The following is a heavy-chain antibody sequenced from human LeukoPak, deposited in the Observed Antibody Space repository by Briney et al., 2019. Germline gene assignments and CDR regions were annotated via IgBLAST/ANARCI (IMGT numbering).Heavy chain of an antibody. CDR3: ARVWAFYDFWSGPNPSNYYYYMDV. V-gene: IGHV4-34*01. J-gene: IGHJ6*03. CDR1: GGSFSGYY. Sequence: PSETLSLTCGVYGGSFSGYYWSWLRQPPGKGLEWIGEINHSGSTNYNPSLKSRVTISLDTSKNQFSLKLSTVTAADTAVYYCARVWAFYDFWSGPNPSNYYYYMDVWGKGTPVTVSS. D-gene: IGHD3-3*01. CDR2: INHSGST.